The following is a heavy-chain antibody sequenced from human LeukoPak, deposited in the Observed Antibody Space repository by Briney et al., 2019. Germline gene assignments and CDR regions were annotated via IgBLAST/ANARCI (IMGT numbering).Heavy chain of an antibody. CDR1: GFTFNTYN. Sequence: GGSLRLSCAASGFTFNTYNMNWVRQAPGKGLDWVSCISPSSDSINYADSVKGRFTIYRDNARNSLYLKMNSLRAEDTAVYYCARVYQGGNSDFDYWGQGTLVTVSS. D-gene: IGHD4-23*01. J-gene: IGHJ4*02. CDR2: ISPSSDSI. V-gene: IGHV3-21*01. CDR3: ARVYQGGNSDFDY.